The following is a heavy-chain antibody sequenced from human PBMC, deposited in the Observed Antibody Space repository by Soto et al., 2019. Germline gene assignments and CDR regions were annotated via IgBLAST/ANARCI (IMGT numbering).Heavy chain of an antibody. D-gene: IGHD3-22*01. CDR1: GGSISSGGYY. Sequence: PWETLSLTCTVSGGSISSGGYYWSWIRQHPGKGLEWIGYIYYSGSTYYNPSLKSRVTISVDTSKNQFSLKLSSVTAADTAVYYCARGGGSGYYSPLDYWYFDLWGRGTLVTVSS. CDR2: IYYSGST. J-gene: IGHJ2*01. CDR3: ARGGGSGYYSPLDYWYFDL. V-gene: IGHV4-31*03.